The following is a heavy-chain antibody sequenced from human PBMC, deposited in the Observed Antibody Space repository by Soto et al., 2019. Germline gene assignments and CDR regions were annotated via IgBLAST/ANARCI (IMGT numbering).Heavy chain of an antibody. V-gene: IGHV4-4*02. CDR3: ASRDPGTSVDY. Sequence: SETLSLTCADSGGSFTSNNWWTWVRQPPGQGLEWIVEIYRTGSTNYNPSLKSRVTISLDKSENQFSLKVTSLTAADTAVYYCASRDPGTSVDYWGQGTLVTVSS. CDR1: GGSFTSNNW. CDR2: IYRTGST. J-gene: IGHJ4*02. D-gene: IGHD1-7*01.